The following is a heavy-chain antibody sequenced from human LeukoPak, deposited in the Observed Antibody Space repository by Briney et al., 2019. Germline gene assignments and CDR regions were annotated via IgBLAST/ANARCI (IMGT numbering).Heavy chain of an antibody. Sequence: GGSLRLSCAASGFTFSDYYMSRIRQAPGKGLEWVSYISSSGSTIYYADSVKGRFTISRDNAKNSLYLQMNSLGAEDTAVYYCARATSSGWIFDYWGQGTLVTVSS. V-gene: IGHV3-11*01. CDR1: GFTFSDYY. CDR2: ISSSGSTI. J-gene: IGHJ4*02. D-gene: IGHD6-19*01. CDR3: ARATSSGWIFDY.